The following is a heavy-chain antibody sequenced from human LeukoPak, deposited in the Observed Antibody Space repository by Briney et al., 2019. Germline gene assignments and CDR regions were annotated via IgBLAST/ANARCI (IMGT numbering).Heavy chain of an antibody. Sequence: PSETLSLTCTVSGGSISSSSYYWGWIRQPPGKGLEWIGEINHSGSTNYNPSLKSRVTISVDTSKNQFSLKLSSVTAADTAVYYCARRPPPLYSMVRGNNWFDPWGQGTLVTVSS. D-gene: IGHD3-10*01. J-gene: IGHJ5*02. CDR1: GGSISSSSYY. CDR2: INHSGST. CDR3: ARRPPPLYSMVRGNNWFDP. V-gene: IGHV4-39*07.